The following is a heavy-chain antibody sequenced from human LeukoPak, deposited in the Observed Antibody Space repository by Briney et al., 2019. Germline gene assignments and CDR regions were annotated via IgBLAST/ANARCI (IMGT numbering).Heavy chain of an antibody. CDR2: IYSGGST. V-gene: IGHV4-4*07. CDR3: AREGRYGDCEGY. Sequence: MPSETLSLTCTVSGASLNSYYWSWIRQPAGKGLEWIGRIYSGGSTNYNPSLKSRVTLSVDISKNQFSLRLSSLTVADTAVYYCAREGRYGDCEGYWGQGTLVTVSS. J-gene: IGHJ4*02. CDR1: GASLNSYY. D-gene: IGHD4-17*01.